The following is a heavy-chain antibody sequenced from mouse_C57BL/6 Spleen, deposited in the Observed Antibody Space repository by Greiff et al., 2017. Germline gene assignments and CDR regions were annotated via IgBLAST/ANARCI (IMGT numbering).Heavy chain of an antibody. J-gene: IGHJ4*01. V-gene: IGHV1-50*01. CDR3: ARSLIGYAMDY. D-gene: IGHD2-14*01. CDR1: GYTFTSYW. Sequence: QVQLQQPGAELVKPGASVTLSCKASGYTFTSYWMQWVKQRPGQGLEWIGEIDPSDSYTNYNQKFKGKATLTVDTSTSTAYMQLSSLTSEDSAVYCCARSLIGYAMDYWGQGTSVTVSS. CDR2: IDPSDSYT.